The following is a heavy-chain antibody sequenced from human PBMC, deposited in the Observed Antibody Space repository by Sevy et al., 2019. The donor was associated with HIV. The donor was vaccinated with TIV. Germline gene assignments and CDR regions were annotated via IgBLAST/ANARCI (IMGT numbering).Heavy chain of an antibody. CDR3: AKWGLYGSGGEGMDV. Sequence: GGSLRLSCVVSGFTFSSYGMHWVRQAPGKGLEWVAVISYDGSNKYYADSVKGRFTISRDNSKNTLYLQMNSLRAEDTAVYYCAKWGLYGSGGEGMDVWGQGTTVTVSS. J-gene: IGHJ6*02. CDR2: ISYDGSNK. V-gene: IGHV3-30*18. CDR1: GFTFSSYG. D-gene: IGHD3-10*01.